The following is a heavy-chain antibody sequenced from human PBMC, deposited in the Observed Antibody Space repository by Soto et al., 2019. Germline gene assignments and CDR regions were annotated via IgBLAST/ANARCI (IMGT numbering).Heavy chain of an antibody. Sequence: SVKVSCKASGGTFSSYAISWVRQAPGQGLEWMGGIIPIFGTANYAQKFQGRVTITADGSTSTAYMELSSLRSEDTAVYYCASGFYYDSSGYPGGAFDIWGQGTMVTVSS. CDR2: IIPIFGTA. CDR3: ASGFYYDSSGYPGGAFDI. J-gene: IGHJ3*02. CDR1: GGTFSSYA. D-gene: IGHD3-22*01. V-gene: IGHV1-69*13.